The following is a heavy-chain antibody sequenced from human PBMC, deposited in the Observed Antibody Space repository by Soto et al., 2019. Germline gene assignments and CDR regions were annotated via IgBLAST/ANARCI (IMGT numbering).Heavy chain of an antibody. J-gene: IGHJ4*02. Sequence: SETLSLTCAVYGGSFSGYYWSWIRQPPGKGLEWIGEINHSGSTNYNPSLKSRVTISVDTSKNQFSLKLSSVTAADTAVYYCARGPIRVVTAIQRLFDYWGQGTLVTVSS. CDR3: ARGPIRVVTAIQRLFDY. CDR2: INHSGST. CDR1: GGSFSGYY. D-gene: IGHD2-21*02. V-gene: IGHV4-34*01.